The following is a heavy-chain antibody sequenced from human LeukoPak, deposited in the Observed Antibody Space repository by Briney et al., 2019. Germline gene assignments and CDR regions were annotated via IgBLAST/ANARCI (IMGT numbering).Heavy chain of an antibody. CDR3: ARYCTNGVCRGFYFDY. CDR1: GGSFSSYY. D-gene: IGHD2-8*01. CDR2: IYYSGST. V-gene: IGHV4-59*01. J-gene: IGHJ4*02. Sequence: SETLSLTCTVSGGSFSSYYWSLIRQPPGKGLEWIGYIYYSGSTNYNPSLKSRVTISVDTSKNQFSLKLSSVTAADTAVYYCARYCTNGVCRGFYFDYWGQGTLVTVSS.